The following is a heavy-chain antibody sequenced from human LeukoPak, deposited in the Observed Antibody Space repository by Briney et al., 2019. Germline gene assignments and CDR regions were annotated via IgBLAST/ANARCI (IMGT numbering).Heavy chain of an antibody. CDR1: GFTVSSKY. CDR2: IYSDGST. Sequence: PGGSLRLSCAASGFTVSSKYMSWVRQAPGKGLEWASVIYSDGSTYYADSVKGRFTISRDNSKNTLYLQMNSLRAEDTAVYYCASHGGIYLPFDYWGQGTLVTVSS. J-gene: IGHJ4*02. CDR3: ASHGGIYLPFDY. D-gene: IGHD1-26*01. V-gene: IGHV3-53*01.